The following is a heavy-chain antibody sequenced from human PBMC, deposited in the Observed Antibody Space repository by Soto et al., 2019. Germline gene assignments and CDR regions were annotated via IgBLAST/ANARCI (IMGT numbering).Heavy chain of an antibody. J-gene: IGHJ4*02. Sequence: GGSLRLSCAASGFTFSGSAILWVRQASGKGLEWVGRIRNKTNSHGKGYPAWVNGRFTISRDDSWTTACLQMNSLKADDTAVYYCVTHTRVGYNEEYHFDYWGPGTLGTVSS. V-gene: IGHV3-73*01. CDR3: VTHTRVGYNEEYHFDY. CDR2: IRNKTNSHGK. D-gene: IGHD2-2*02. CDR1: GFTFSGSA.